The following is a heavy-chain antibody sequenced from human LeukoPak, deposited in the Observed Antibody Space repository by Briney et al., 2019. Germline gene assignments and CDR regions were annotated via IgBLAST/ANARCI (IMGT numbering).Heavy chain of an antibody. CDR2: IRFDGSNK. J-gene: IGHJ4*02. Sequence: GGSLRLSCAVFGFTFTSYGMHWVRQAPGKGLEWVAFIRFDGSNKYYADSVKGRFTISRDNSKNTLYLQMNSLRAEDTAVYYSAKDRAPLCSSTTCYFFDYWGQGTLVTVSS. V-gene: IGHV3-30*02. D-gene: IGHD2-2*01. CDR3: AKDRAPLCSSTTCYFFDY. CDR1: GFTFTSYG.